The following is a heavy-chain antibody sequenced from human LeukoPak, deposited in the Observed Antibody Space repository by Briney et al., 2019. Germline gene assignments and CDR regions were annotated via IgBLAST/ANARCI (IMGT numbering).Heavy chain of an antibody. CDR3: ARDGTGFSSGMGV. CDR2: ISSSSSYI. V-gene: IGHV3-21*01. J-gene: IGHJ6*02. D-gene: IGHD7-27*01. CDR1: GFTFSSYN. Sequence: PGGSLRLSCAASGFTFSSYNMNWVRQAPGKGLEWVSFISSSSSYIYYADSVKGRFTISRDNAKNSLYLQMNSLRAEDTAVYYCARDGTGFSSGMGVWGQGTTVTVSS.